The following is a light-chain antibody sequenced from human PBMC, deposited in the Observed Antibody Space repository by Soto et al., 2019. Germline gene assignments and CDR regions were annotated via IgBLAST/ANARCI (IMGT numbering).Light chain of an antibody. J-gene: IGKJ3*01. CDR1: QSVDTY. Sequence: EVVLTQSPATLSLSPGESATLSCRASQSVDTYLAWYQQKPGQPPRLLIYGASNRATGIPARFSGSGSGTDFTLSITALEPEYFAVYYCQQRSNRPPWTFGPGTKV. V-gene: IGKV3-11*01. CDR3: QQRSNRPPWT. CDR2: GAS.